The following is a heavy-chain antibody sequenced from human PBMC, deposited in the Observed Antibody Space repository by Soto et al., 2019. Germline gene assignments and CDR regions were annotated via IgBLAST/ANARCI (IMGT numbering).Heavy chain of an antibody. CDR2: ISNYNGNS. CDR1: GYSFTNYG. V-gene: IGHV1-18*01. D-gene: IGHD3-10*02. Sequence: QVQLVQSGGEVKKPGASVKVSCKASGYSFTNYGINWVRQAPGQGVERMGWISNYNGNSKYADDVQDRITMTTDPFTNITYMELRSLRYDDTAVYFCASGLYHYFPVPWDGMDVWGQGTTVTVSS. J-gene: IGHJ6*02. CDR3: ASGLYHYFPVPWDGMDV.